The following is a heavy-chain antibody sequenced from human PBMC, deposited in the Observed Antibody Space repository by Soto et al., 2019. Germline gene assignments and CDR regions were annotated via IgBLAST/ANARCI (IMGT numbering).Heavy chain of an antibody. D-gene: IGHD3-16*01. J-gene: IGHJ4*02. V-gene: IGHV3-21*01. CDR2: ISSSGSDI. CDR1: GFSFRSYT. CDR3: VRVGGDY. Sequence: EVQLVESGGGLVRPGGSLRLSCAASGFSFRSYTMNWVRQAPGKGLEWVSSISSSGSDIKYGDSVKGRFTVSRDNAKNSLFLQMNSLRGEDTAMYYCVRVGGDYWGQGTLVTVSS.